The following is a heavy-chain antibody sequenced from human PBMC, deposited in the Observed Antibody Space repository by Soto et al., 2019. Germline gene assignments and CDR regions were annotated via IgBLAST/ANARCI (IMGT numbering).Heavy chain of an antibody. V-gene: IGHV1-46*01. CDR3: ARAIDAAGPLAQ. J-gene: IGHJ4*02. CDR2: INPSGGST. D-gene: IGHD6-13*01. Sequence: ASVKVSCKASGYTFTSYYMHWVRQAPGQGLEKIGIINPSGGSTSYAQKFQGRVTMTRDTSTSTVYMEQSSLRSEDTAVYYCARAIDAAGPLAQWGQGTLVTVSS. CDR1: GYTFTSYY.